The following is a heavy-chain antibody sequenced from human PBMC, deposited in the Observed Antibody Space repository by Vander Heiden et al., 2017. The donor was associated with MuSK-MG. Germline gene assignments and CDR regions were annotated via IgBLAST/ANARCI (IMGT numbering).Heavy chain of an antibody. J-gene: IGHJ5*02. V-gene: IGHV4-38-2*01. CDR1: GYFSSSGYY. CDR3: ARRRAARPGWFDP. CDR2: IYQSWST. D-gene: IGHD6-6*01. Sequence: QVQLQESGPGLVKPSETLSPTCPVSGYFSSSGYYWGWIRQPPGKGLEWIGSIYQSWSTYYNPSLKSRVTISVDTSKNQLSLKLSSVTAADTAVYYCARRRAARPGWFDPWCQGTLVTVSS.